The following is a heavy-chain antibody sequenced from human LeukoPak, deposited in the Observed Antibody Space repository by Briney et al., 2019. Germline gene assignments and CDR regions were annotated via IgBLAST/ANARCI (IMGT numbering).Heavy chain of an antibody. CDR1: GFTFSSYE. V-gene: IGHV3-48*03. D-gene: IGHD4-17*01. Sequence: GGSLRLSCATSGFTFSSYEMNWVRQAPGKGLEWVSYISSSGNTIYYADSVKGRFTISRDNAKNSLYLQMNSLRAENTALYYCVRYGVTPFDYWGQGTRLTVSS. CDR2: ISSSGNTI. CDR3: VRYGVTPFDY. J-gene: IGHJ4*02.